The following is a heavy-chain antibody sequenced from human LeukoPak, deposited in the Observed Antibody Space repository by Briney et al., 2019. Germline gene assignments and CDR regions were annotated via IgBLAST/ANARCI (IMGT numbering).Heavy chain of an antibody. CDR3: ARAGVAAAPWVRFYMDV. CDR1: GGTFSSYA. CDR2: IIPIFGTA. Sequence: GSSVKVSCKASGGTFSSYAISWVRQAPGQGLEWMGGIIPIFGTANYAQKFQGRVTITADESTSTAYMELSSLRSEDTAVYYCARAGVAAAPWVRFYMDVWGKGTTVTISS. J-gene: IGHJ6*03. V-gene: IGHV1-69*01. D-gene: IGHD6-13*01.